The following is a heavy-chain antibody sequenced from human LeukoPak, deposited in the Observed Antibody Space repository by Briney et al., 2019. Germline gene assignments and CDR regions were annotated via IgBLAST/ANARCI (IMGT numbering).Heavy chain of an antibody. Sequence: SVKVSCKASGGTFSSYAISWVRQAPGQGLEWMGRIIPILGIANYAQKFQGGVTITADKSTSTAYMELSSLRSEDTAVYYCAGTDFYGSGKDYFDYWGQGTLVTVSS. D-gene: IGHD3-10*01. CDR2: IIPILGIA. J-gene: IGHJ4*02. CDR1: GGTFSSYA. CDR3: AGTDFYGSGKDYFDY. V-gene: IGHV1-69*04.